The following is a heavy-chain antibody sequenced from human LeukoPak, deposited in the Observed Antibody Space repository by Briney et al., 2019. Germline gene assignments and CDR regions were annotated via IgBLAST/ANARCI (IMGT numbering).Heavy chain of an antibody. Sequence: GESLKISCAASGFTFSSYAMSWVRQAPGKGLEWVSAISGSGGSTYYADSVKGRFTISRDNSKNTLYLQMNSLRAEDTAVYYCAKDPIRCGGNCFDYWGQGTLVTVSS. J-gene: IGHJ4*02. CDR1: GFTFSSYA. D-gene: IGHD2-15*01. V-gene: IGHV3-23*01. CDR2: ISGSGGST. CDR3: AKDPIRCGGNCFDY.